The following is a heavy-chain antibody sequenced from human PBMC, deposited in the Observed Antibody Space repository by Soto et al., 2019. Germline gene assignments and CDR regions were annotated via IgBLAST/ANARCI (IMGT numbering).Heavy chain of an antibody. J-gene: IGHJ4*02. CDR2: ISGSGGST. CDR3: ARVPDYGDYTGGDYYFDY. D-gene: IGHD4-17*01. CDR1: GFTFSSYA. Sequence: PGGSLRLSCAATGFTFSSYAMSWVRQAPGKGLEWVSAISGSGGSTYYADSVKGRFTISRDNAKNSLYLQMNSLRAEDTALYYCARVPDYGDYTGGDYYFDYWGQGTLVTVSS. V-gene: IGHV3-23*01.